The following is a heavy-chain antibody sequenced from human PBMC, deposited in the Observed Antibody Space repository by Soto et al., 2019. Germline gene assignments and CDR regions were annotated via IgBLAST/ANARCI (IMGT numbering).Heavy chain of an antibody. J-gene: IGHJ6*02. CDR2: IIPIFSTA. CDR1: GGTFSSYA. D-gene: IGHD6-6*01. V-gene: IGHV1-69*12. Sequence: QVQLVQSGAEVKKPGSSVKVSCKASGGTFSSYAISWVRQAPGQGLEWMGGIIPIFSTANYAQKFQGRVTNTADDSTSTDYMELSSLRSEDTAVYYCAVAARPGAYYYCGMDVWGQGTTVTVSS. CDR3: AVAARPGAYYYCGMDV.